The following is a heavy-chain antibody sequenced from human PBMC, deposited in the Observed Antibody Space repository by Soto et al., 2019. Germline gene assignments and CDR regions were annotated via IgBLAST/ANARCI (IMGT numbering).Heavy chain of an antibody. CDR3: ARGPGLVTNYYYYGMDV. V-gene: IGHV4-61*01. D-gene: IGHD3-16*01. CDR1: GGSVSSGSYY. Sequence: XETLSLTCTVSGGSVSSGSYYGSWIRQPPGKGLEWIGYIYYSGSTNYNPSLKSRVTISVDTSKNQFSLKLSSVTAADTAVYYCARGPGLVTNYYYYGMDVWGQGTTVTVSS. J-gene: IGHJ6*02. CDR2: IYYSGST.